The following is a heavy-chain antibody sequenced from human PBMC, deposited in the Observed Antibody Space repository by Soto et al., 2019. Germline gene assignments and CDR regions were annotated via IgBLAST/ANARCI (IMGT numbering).Heavy chain of an antibody. J-gene: IGHJ4*02. D-gene: IGHD3-10*01. CDR2: INAGNGRE. Sequence: QVQLEQSGAEVKKPGASVKVSCKTSGYTFTSYTLHWVRQAPGQGLEWMGWINAGNGREKYSQRFQDRVSLSTDKSATPAYMELRSPRSEATAMYYCARGGGWVGEASFDSWGQGTLVTVSS. CDR3: ARGGGWVGEASFDS. V-gene: IGHV1-3*01. CDR1: GYTFTSYT.